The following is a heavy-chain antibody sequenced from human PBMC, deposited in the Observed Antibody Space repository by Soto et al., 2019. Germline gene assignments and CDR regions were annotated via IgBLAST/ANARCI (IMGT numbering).Heavy chain of an antibody. CDR1: GYTFSNYD. J-gene: IGHJ6*02. CDR2: MNANSGDT. Sequence: ASVKVSCKAFGYTFSNYDINWVRLAPGQGLEWMGWMNANSGDTGYAQKFQGRVTMTRSTSLSTAYLEVNNLRSEDTAIYYCARDRYDYVWGSYRLPHGMDVWGQGTAVTVSS. CDR3: ARDRYDYVWGSYRLPHGMDV. V-gene: IGHV1-8*01. D-gene: IGHD3-16*02.